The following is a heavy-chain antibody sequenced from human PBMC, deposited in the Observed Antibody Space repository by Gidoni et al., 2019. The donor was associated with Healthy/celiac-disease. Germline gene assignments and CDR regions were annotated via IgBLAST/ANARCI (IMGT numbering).Heavy chain of an antibody. CDR3: ARGGSGSYHNNWFDP. CDR2: IFSNDDK. Sequence: QVTLKEPGPVLVKPTETLTLTCTVSRFSLSNARTGVSWIRHPTGKALEWLAHIFSNDDKSYSTTLKSRITVSKDTTKSQVVLTMTNMDPVDTDTYYCARGGSGSYHNNWFDPWGQGTLVTVSS. CDR1: RFSLSNARTG. J-gene: IGHJ5*02. D-gene: IGHD3-10*01. V-gene: IGHV2-26*01.